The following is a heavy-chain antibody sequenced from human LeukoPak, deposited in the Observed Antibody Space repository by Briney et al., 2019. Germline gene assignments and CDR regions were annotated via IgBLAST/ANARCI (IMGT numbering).Heavy chain of an antibody. V-gene: IGHV4-59*01. D-gene: IGHD3-9*01. CDR1: GGSISSYY. J-gene: IGHJ6*02. CDR2: FYYSGST. CDR3: ARDYDILTGSYGMDV. Sequence: NPSETLSLTCTVSGGSISSYYWSWIRQPPGKGLEWIGFFYYSGSTNYNPSLKSRVTISVDTSKNQFSLKLSSVTAADTAVYYCARDYDILTGSYGMDVWGQGTTVTVSS.